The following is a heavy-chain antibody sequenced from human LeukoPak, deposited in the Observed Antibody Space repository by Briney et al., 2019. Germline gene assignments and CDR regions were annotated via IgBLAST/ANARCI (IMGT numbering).Heavy chain of an antibody. D-gene: IGHD6-13*01. J-gene: IGHJ4*02. CDR2: ISGSGGST. Sequence: GGSLRLSCAASGFIFRTYAMNWVRQPPGKGLEWVAGISGSGGSTYYADSVKGRFTISRDNSKNTLYLQMNSLRAEDTAVYYCAKESSTIAAAGSGFDYWGQGTLVTVSS. V-gene: IGHV3-23*01. CDR3: AKESSTIAAAGSGFDY. CDR1: GFIFRTYA.